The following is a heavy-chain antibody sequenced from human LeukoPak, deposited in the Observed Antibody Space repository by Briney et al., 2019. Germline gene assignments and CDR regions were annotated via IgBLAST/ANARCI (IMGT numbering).Heavy chain of an antibody. J-gene: IGHJ4*02. CDR2: IYYSGST. D-gene: IGHD3-10*01. CDR1: GGSISSSSYY. V-gene: IGHV4-39*07. CDR3: AGVLLWFGEFLDY. Sequence: SQTLSLTCTVSGGSISSSSYYWGWIRQPPGKGLEWIGSIYYSGSTYYNPSLKSRVTISVDTSKNQFSLKLSSVTVADTAVYYCAGVLLWFGEFLDYWGQGTLVTVSS.